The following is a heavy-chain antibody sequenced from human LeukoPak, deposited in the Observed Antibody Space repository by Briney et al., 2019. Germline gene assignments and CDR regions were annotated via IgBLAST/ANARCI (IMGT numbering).Heavy chain of an antibody. CDR1: GFTFSSYS. D-gene: IGHD3-10*01. CDR3: ASYPWLAESLPHHFDY. CDR2: ISSGSSNI. V-gene: IGHV3-21*01. J-gene: IGHJ4*02. Sequence: PGGSLRLSCAASGFTFSSYSMNWVRQAPGKGLEWVSSISSGSSNIYYADAVKGRFTISRDNANNSQYLKMNNRRADDTALYYCASYPWLAESLPHHFDYWGQGTLVTVSS.